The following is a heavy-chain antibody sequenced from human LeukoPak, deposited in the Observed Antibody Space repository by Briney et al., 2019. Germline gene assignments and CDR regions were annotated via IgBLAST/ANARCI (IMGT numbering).Heavy chain of an antibody. CDR3: AKSSYYDASGYYREYYFDY. Sequence: PGGSLRLSCSASGFTFSSYAMHWVRQAPGKGLEYVSAISSNGGSTYYADSVKGRFTISRDNSKNTLYLQMNSLRAEDTAVYYCAKSSYYDASGYYREYYFDYWGQGTLVTVSS. D-gene: IGHD3-22*01. J-gene: IGHJ4*02. CDR2: ISSNGGST. CDR1: GFTFSSYA. V-gene: IGHV3-64*04.